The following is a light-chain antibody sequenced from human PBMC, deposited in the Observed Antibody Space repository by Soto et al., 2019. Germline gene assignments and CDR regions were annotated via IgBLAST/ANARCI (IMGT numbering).Light chain of an antibody. V-gene: IGLV2-14*03. J-gene: IGLJ1*01. Sequence: QSVLTQPASVSGSPGQSITISCTGTSSDIGGFNYVSWYQQHPGKAPKLIIYGVSDRPSGVSNRFSGSKSGNTASLTISGLQAEDEADYYCSSYTSSTTPYVFGIGTKLTVL. CDR3: SSYTSSTTPYV. CDR2: GVS. CDR1: SSDIGGFNY.